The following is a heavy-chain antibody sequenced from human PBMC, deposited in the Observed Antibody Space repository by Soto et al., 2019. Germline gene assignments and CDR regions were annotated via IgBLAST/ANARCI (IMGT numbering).Heavy chain of an antibody. J-gene: IGHJ5*02. D-gene: IGHD1-26*01. CDR1: GFTFDDYA. CDR2: ISWNSGSI. Sequence: EVQLVESGGGLVQPGRSLRLSCAASGFTFDDYAMHWVRQAPGKGLEWVSGISWNSGSIGYADSVKGRFTISRDNAKSSLYLQMNSLRAEDTALYYCAKGIVGATINWFDPWGQGTLVTVSS. CDR3: AKGIVGATINWFDP. V-gene: IGHV3-9*01.